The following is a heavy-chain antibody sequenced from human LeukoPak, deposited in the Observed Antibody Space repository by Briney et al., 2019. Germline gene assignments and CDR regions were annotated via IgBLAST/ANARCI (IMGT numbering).Heavy chain of an antibody. Sequence: GESLKISCKGSGYSFTSYWIGWVRQMPGKGLEWMGIIYPGDSHSTYSPSFQGQVTISVDKSINTAYLQWSRLKASDTATYYCATCYYDGSGYYYGAFDSWGQGIRVTVSS. CDR3: ATCYYDGSGYYYGAFDS. V-gene: IGHV5-51*01. D-gene: IGHD3-22*01. CDR2: IYPGDSHS. CDR1: GYSFTSYW. J-gene: IGHJ4*02.